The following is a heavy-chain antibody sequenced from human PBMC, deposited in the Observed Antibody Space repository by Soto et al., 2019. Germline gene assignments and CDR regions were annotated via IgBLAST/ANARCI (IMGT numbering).Heavy chain of an antibody. CDR1: GASVNSATYF. J-gene: IGHJ4*02. Sequence: QVQLQESGPGLVKPSETLSLTCTVSGASVNSATYFWTWIRQPPGKGLEWIGYIYYSGSTNYNPSLKSRVTISLDTSNNQFSLKLSSVTAADTAVYYCARETHGGPDYWGQGTLVTVSS. D-gene: IGHD4-17*01. V-gene: IGHV4-61*01. CDR2: IYYSGST. CDR3: ARETHGGPDY.